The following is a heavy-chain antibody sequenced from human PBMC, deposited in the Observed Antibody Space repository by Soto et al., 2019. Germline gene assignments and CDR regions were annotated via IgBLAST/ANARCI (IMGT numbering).Heavy chain of an antibody. D-gene: IGHD2-15*01. Sequence: PGESLKISCKGSGYSFTSYWIGWVRQLRGKRLEWMGIFCTVDSDTGYGPSLHGQVTITADKSLRTPSLHWSRLTASQTPLPSCARQAVVVAATRYYNYGMDVCVQWTTLTV. V-gene: IGHV5-51*01. CDR1: GYSFTSYW. J-gene: IGHJ6*01. CDR2: FCTVDSDT. CDR3: ARQAVVVAATRYYNYGMDV.